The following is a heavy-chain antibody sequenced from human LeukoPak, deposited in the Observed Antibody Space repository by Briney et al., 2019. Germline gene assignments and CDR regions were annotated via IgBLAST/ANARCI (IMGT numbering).Heavy chain of an antibody. CDR1: GFTFSDYW. J-gene: IGHJ6*02. CDR3: AREMVRGVITDYYYYYGMDV. D-gene: IGHD3-10*01. CDR2: INQDGSDK. Sequence: QPGGSLRLSCAASGFTFSDYWMSWVRQAPGKGLELVASINQDGSDKYFADSLKGRFTVSRDNAKSSLYLQLNSLRAEDAAVYYCAREMVRGVITDYYYYYGMDVWGQGTTVTVSS. V-gene: IGHV3-7*01.